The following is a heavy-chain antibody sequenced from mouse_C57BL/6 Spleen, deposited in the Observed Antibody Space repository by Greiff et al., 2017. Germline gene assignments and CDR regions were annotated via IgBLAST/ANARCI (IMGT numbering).Heavy chain of an antibody. Sequence: VQLQQPGAELVKPGASVKVSCKASGYTFTSYWMHWVKQRPGQGLEWIGRIHPSDSDTNYNQKFKGKATLTVDKSSSTAYMQINSLTSEDSAVYYWAIPSGADDGPLYYWGQGTTLTVSS. J-gene: IGHJ2*01. CDR3: AIPSGADDGPLYY. D-gene: IGHD2-3*01. V-gene: IGHV1-74*01. CDR1: GYTFTSYW. CDR2: IHPSDSDT.